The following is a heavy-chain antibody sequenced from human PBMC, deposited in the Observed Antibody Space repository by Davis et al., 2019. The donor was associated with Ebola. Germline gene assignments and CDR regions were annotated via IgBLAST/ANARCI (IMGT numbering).Heavy chain of an antibody. Sequence: PAGSLTLSCPASGFTLSSYAMHWVRQAPGKGLEWVAVITYDGSNKYYADSVKGRFTIPRDNSKNTLYLQMNSLRAEDTAVYYCARDLAAMVGVPYWGQGTLVTVSS. V-gene: IGHV3-30-3*01. D-gene: IGHD5-18*01. CDR1: GFTLSSYA. CDR3: ARDLAAMVGVPY. J-gene: IGHJ4*02. CDR2: ITYDGSNK.